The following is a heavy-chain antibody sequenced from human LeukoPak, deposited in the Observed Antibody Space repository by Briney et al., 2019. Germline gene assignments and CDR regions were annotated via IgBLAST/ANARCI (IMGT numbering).Heavy chain of an antibody. CDR3: ASQMGGNVY. J-gene: IGHJ4*02. Sequence: GGSLRLSCAASGFTVSSNYMSWVRQAPRKGLGWVSVIYSGGSTYYADSAKGRFTISRDNAKNTLYLQMDSLRAEVTAVYFCASQMGGNVYWGQGTLVTVPS. CDR1: GFTVSSNY. CDR2: IYSGGST. V-gene: IGHV3-53*01. D-gene: IGHD3-16*01.